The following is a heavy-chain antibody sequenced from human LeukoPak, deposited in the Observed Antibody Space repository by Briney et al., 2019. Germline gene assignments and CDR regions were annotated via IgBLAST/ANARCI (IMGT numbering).Heavy chain of an antibody. V-gene: IGHV4-59*01. D-gene: IGHD6-19*01. CDR1: GGSISRYH. CDR2: IYSSGST. CDR3: ARQDYTTGWYFLDQ. Sequence: SETLSLTCTVSGGSISRYHWSWVRQPPGKGLEWIGYIYSSGSTNYNPSLKSRVTISLDTSKNQFSLRLSSVTAADTAMYYCARQDYTTGWYFLDQWGQGTLATVSS. J-gene: IGHJ4*02.